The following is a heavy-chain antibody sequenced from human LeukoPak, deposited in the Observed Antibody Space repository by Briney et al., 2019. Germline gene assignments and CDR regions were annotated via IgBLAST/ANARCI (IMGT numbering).Heavy chain of an antibody. CDR3: ARAGAYCGGDCCSFDY. J-gene: IGHJ4*02. D-gene: IGHD2-21*01. CDR1: GLTFNNYC. V-gene: IGHV3-74*01. Sequence: GGSLRLSCAASGLTFNNYCMHWVRQAPGKGLVWVSRINTDGSSTSYADSVKGRFTISRDNAKNTLFLQMNSLRAEDTAVYYCARAGAYCGGDCCSFDYWGQGTLVTVSS. CDR2: INTDGSST.